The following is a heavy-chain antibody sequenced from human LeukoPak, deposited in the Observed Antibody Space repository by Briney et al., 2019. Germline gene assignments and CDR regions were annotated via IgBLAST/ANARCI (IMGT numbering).Heavy chain of an antibody. CDR3: ARVGGVPAGISVFDI. CDR1: GGSISSGGYY. CDR2: IYYSGRT. V-gene: IGHV4-31*03. Sequence: PSETLSLTSTVSGGSISSGGYYSSWIRQHPGKGLEWIVYIYYSGRTYYNPSLKRRVTLSVDTTKNQFSLKPRSLPAADPAVYFCARVGGVPAGISVFDIWGQGTMVTVSS. D-gene: IGHD2-2*01. J-gene: IGHJ3*02.